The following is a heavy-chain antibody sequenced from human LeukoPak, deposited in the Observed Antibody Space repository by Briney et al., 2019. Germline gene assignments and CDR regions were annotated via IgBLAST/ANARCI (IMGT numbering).Heavy chain of an antibody. D-gene: IGHD2-2*01. J-gene: IGHJ4*02. CDR3: ARLDCSSTSCRGFDY. CDR2: INHSGST. V-gene: IGHV4-34*01. CDR1: GGSFSGYY. Sequence: SETLSLTCAVYGGSFSGYYWSWIRQPPGKGLEWIGEINHSGSTNYNPSLKSRVTISVDTSKNQFSLKLSSVTAADTAVYYCARLDCSSTSCRGFDYWGQGTLVTVSS.